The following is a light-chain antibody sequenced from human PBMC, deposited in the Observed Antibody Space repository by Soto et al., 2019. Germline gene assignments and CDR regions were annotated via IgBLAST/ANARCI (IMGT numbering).Light chain of an antibody. V-gene: IGKV3-20*01. CDR3: QQHDTAPIT. CDR1: RFVNSRY. Sequence: IVWTQSAGTQAVYPGGSAILLCRASRFVNSRYLAWYQQKPGQAPRLLIYGASSRATGIPDRFSGSGSGTDFTLTITPLEPEDFEVYFCQQHDTAPITFAQGTRLEIK. CDR2: GAS. J-gene: IGKJ5*01.